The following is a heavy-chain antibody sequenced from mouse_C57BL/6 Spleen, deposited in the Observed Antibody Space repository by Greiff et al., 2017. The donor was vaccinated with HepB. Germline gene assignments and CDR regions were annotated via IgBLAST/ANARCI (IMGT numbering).Heavy chain of an antibody. V-gene: IGHV1-81*01. CDR2: IYPRSGNT. J-gene: IGHJ4*01. D-gene: IGHD1-1*01. CDR1: GYTFTSYG. Sequence: VQLQQSGAELARPGASVKLSCKASGYTFTSYGISWVKQRTGQGLEWIGEIYPRSGNTYYNEKFKGKATLTADRSSSTAYMELRSLTSEDSAVYFCARWNYGSSYAMDYWGQGTSVTVSS. CDR3: ARWNYGSSYAMDY.